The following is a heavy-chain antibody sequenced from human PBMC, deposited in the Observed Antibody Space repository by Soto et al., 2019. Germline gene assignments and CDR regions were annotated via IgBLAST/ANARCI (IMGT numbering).Heavy chain of an antibody. CDR3: ARPPVGYCSGGSCYSGSYYYYGMDV. D-gene: IGHD2-15*01. Sequence: QVQLVQSGAEVKKPGSSVKVSCKASGGTFSSYAISWVRQAPGQGLEWMGGIIPIFGTANYAQKFQGRGTINADESTSTAYMELSSLRSEDTAVYYCARPPVGYCSGGSCYSGSYYYYGMDVWGQGTTVTVSS. V-gene: IGHV1-69*01. J-gene: IGHJ6*02. CDR2: IIPIFGTA. CDR1: GGTFSSYA.